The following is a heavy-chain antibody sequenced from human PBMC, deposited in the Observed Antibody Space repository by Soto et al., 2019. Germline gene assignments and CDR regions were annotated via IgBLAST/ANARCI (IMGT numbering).Heavy chain of an antibody. V-gene: IGHV1-69*06. CDR2: IIPIFGTA. CDR3: ARDRVEYSSSSEDGFYGMDV. J-gene: IGHJ6*02. D-gene: IGHD6-6*01. CDR1: GGTFSSYA. Sequence: SVKVSCKASGGTFSSYAISWVRQAPGQGLEWMGGIIPIFGTANYAQKFQGRVTITADKSTSTAYMELSSLRSEDTAVYYCARDRVEYSSSSEDGFYGMDVWGQGTTVTVSS.